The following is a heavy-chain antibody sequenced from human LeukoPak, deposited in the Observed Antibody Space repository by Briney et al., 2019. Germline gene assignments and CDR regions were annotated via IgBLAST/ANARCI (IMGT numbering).Heavy chain of an antibody. CDR3: ATDYGPPPAAFDI. CDR2: INPNSGGT. D-gene: IGHD4-17*01. V-gene: IGHV1-2*02. CDR1: GYTFTGYY. Sequence: ASVKVSCKASGYTFTGYYMHWVRQAPGQGLEWMGWINPNSGGTNYAQKFQGRVTMTEDTSTDTAYMELSSLRSEDTAVYYCATDYGPPPAAFDIWGQGTMVTGSS. J-gene: IGHJ3*02.